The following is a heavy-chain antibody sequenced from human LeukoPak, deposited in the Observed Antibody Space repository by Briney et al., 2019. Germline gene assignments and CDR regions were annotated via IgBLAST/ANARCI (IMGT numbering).Heavy chain of an antibody. D-gene: IGHD2-21*02. Sequence: GGSLRLSCAASGFTFSSYGMHWVRQAAGKGLEWVAFIRYDGSNKYYADSVKGRFTISRDNSTNTLYLQMNSLRAEDTAVYYCANWVTADWGQGTLVTVSS. CDR3: ANWVTAD. CDR2: IRYDGSNK. CDR1: GFTFSSYG. J-gene: IGHJ4*02. V-gene: IGHV3-30*02.